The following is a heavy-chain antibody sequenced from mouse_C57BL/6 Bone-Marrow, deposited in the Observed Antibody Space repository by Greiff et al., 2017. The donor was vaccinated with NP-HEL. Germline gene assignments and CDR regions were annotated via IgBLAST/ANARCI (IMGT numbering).Heavy chain of an antibody. CDR3: ARRDGSSPAWFAY. D-gene: IGHD1-1*01. Sequence: QVQLQQSGAELVRPGTSVKVSCKASGYAFTNYLIEWVKQRPGQGLEWIGVINPGSGGTNYNEKFQGKATLTADKSSSTAYMQLSSLTSEDSAVYVCARRDGSSPAWFAYWGQGTLVTVSA. J-gene: IGHJ3*01. CDR1: GYAFTNYL. V-gene: IGHV1-54*01. CDR2: INPGSGGT.